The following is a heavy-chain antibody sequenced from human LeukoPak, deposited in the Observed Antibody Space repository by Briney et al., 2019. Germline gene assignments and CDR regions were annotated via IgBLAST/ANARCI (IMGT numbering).Heavy chain of an antibody. D-gene: IGHD6-6*01. CDR2: IYSGGST. CDR1: GFTAISIY. J-gene: IGHJ6*01. Sequence: GSLRLSRAHSGFTAISIYMRCVRQAPGEGREWVSVIYSGGSTYYAQSEKGRFTISRDNAKNSLHLQMNSLRAEDTALYHCEKGAARRGVGGMEVGGEGTTDNVSS. CDR3: EKGAARRGVGGMEV. V-gene: IGHV3-53*05.